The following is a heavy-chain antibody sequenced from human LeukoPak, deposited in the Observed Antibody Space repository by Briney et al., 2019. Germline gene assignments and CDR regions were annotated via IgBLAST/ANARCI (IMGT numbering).Heavy chain of an antibody. D-gene: IGHD4-23*01. Sequence: PGGSLRLSCAASGFTFDDYAMHWVRQAPGKGLEWVSGISWNSGSIGYADSVKGRFTISRDNSKNTLYLQMNSLRAEDTAVYYCARDQPVVTPLGYWGQGTLVTVSS. CDR3: ARDQPVVTPLGY. J-gene: IGHJ4*02. V-gene: IGHV3-9*01. CDR1: GFTFDDYA. CDR2: ISWNSGSI.